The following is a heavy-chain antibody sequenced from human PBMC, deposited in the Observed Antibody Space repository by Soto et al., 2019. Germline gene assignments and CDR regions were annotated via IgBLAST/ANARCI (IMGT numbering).Heavy chain of an antibody. CDR3: ARVPIGGLRYSYAPGKYYFDY. CDR2: IYYSGST. J-gene: IGHJ4*02. D-gene: IGHD5-18*01. Sequence: KPSETLSLTCTVSGGSISSGGYYWSWIRQHPGKGLEWIGYIYYSGSTYYNSSLKSRVTISVDTSKNQFSLKLSSVTAADTAVYYCARVPIGGLRYSYAPGKYYFDYWGQGTLATVSS. V-gene: IGHV4-31*03. CDR1: GGSISSGGYY.